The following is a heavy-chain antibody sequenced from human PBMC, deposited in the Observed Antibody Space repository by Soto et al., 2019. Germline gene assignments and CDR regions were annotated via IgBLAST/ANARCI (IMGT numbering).Heavy chain of an antibody. CDR3: ARAITMVRGVITMLDY. V-gene: IGHV4-30-2*01. CDR2: IYHSGST. J-gene: IGHJ4*02. D-gene: IGHD3-10*01. CDR1: GGSISSGGYS. Sequence: PSETLSLTCAVSGGSISSGGYSWSWIRQPPGKGLEWIGYIYHSGSTYYNPSLKSRVTISVDMSKNQFSLKLSSVTAADTVVFYCARAITMVRGVITMLDYWGQGTLVTVSS.